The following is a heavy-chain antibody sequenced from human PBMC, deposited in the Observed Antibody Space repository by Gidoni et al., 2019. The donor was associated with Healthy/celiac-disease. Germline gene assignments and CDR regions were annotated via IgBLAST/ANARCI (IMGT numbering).Heavy chain of an antibody. CDR3: ARGLGIGSDYFDY. CDR1: GFTFSSYS. Sequence: EVQLVESGGGLVKPGGSLRLSCAASGFTFSSYSMNWVRQAPGKGLEWVSSISSSSSYIYYADSVKGRFTISRDNAKNSLYLQMNSRRAEDTAVYYCARGLGIGSDYFDYWGQGTLVTVSS. D-gene: IGHD7-27*01. V-gene: IGHV3-21*01. J-gene: IGHJ4*02. CDR2: ISSSSSYI.